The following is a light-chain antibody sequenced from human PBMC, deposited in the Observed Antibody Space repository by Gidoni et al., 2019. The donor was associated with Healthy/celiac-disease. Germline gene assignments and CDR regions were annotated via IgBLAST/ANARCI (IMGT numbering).Light chain of an antibody. CDR1: QSLVYSDGNTY. V-gene: IGKV2-30*01. CDR2: KGS. J-gene: IGKJ5*01. CDR3: MQGTHLIT. Sequence: DVVLTKSPLSLPVTLGQPASISCRSRQSLVYSDGNTYLNWFQQRPGQSPRRLIYKGSNRDSGAPDRFSGSGSVTDFTLKISRVEAEDVGVYYCMQGTHLITFGQGTRLEIK.